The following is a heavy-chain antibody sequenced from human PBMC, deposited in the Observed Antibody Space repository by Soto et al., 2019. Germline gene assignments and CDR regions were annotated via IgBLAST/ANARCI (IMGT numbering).Heavy chain of an antibody. Sequence: QVQLVQSGAEVKKPGASVKVSCKASGYTFTGYYMHWVRQAPGQGPEWMGWINPNSGGTNYAQKFRGWVTMTRETSISTAYMELGRLRSDDTAVYYCARQRRSAAADFFDGMDVWGQGTTVTVSS. V-gene: IGHV1-2*04. CDR3: ARQRRSAAADFFDGMDV. CDR2: INPNSGGT. D-gene: IGHD6-13*01. CDR1: GYTFTGYY. J-gene: IGHJ6*02.